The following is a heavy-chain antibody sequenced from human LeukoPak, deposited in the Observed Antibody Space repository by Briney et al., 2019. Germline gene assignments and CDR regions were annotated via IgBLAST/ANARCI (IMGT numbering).Heavy chain of an antibody. CDR2: IVGGGDNT. CDR3: AKGTPRTGTYFDY. V-gene: IGHV3-23*01. Sequence: GGSLRLSCAASGFSFSTYAMNWVRQAPGKGLEWVSGIVGGGDNTYYADSVKGRFTISRDNSKNTLYLQMNSLRAEDTAVYYCAKGTPRTGTYFDYWGQGTLVTVSS. CDR1: GFSFSTYA. D-gene: IGHD1-1*01. J-gene: IGHJ4*02.